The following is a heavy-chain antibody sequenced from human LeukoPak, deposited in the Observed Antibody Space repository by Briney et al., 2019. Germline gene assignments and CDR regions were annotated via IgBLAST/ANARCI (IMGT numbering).Heavy chain of an antibody. CDR2: IYYSGST. D-gene: IGHD1-26*01. J-gene: IGHJ3*02. Sequence: SETLSLTCTVSGGSISSYYWSWIRQPPGKGLEWIGYIYYSGSTNYNPSLKSRVTISVDTSKNQFSLKLGSVTAADTAVYYCARYGGSYGAFDIWGQGTMVTVSS. CDR3: ARYGGSYGAFDI. CDR1: GGSISSYY. V-gene: IGHV4-59*01.